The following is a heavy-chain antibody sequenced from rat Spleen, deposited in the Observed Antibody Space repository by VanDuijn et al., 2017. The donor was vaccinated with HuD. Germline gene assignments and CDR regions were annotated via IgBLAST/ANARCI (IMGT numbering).Heavy chain of an antibody. CDR2: INTDGGST. Sequence: EVQLVETGGGLVQPGRSLKLSCVASGFTFSSYWMYWIRQAPGKGLEWVSSINTDGGSTYYRDSVKGRFTISRDNAKSTLYLQMDSLRSEDTATYYCARRVLRGDYVMDAWGQGASVTVSS. CDR1: GFTFSSYW. V-gene: IGHV5-58*01. D-gene: IGHD1-6*01. CDR3: ARRVLRGDYVMDA. J-gene: IGHJ4*01.